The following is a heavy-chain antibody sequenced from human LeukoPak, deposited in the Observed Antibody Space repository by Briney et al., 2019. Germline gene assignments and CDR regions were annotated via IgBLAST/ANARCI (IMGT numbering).Heavy chain of an antibody. Sequence: GASVKVSCKASGYTFTGYYMHWVRQAPGQGLEWMGWINPNSGGTNYAQKFQCRVTMTRDTSISTAYMELSRLRSDGTAVYYCARPGASIAARSFDYWGQGTLVTVSS. CDR3: ARPGASIAARSFDY. CDR2: INPNSGGT. CDR1: GYTFTGYY. D-gene: IGHD6-6*01. J-gene: IGHJ4*02. V-gene: IGHV1-2*02.